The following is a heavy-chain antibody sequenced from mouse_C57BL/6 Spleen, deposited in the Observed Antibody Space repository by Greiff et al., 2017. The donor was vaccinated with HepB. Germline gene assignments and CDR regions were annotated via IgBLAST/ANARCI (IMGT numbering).Heavy chain of an antibody. CDR1: GYTFTSYW. V-gene: IGHV1-61*01. D-gene: IGHD3-1*01. CDR2: IYPSDSET. Sequence: VQLQQPGAELVRPGSSVKLSCKASGYTFTSYWMDWVKQRPGQGLEWIGNIYPSDSETHYNQKFKDKATLTVDKSSSTAYMQLSSLTSEDSAVYYCARKEGLLLDYWGQGTTLTVSS. CDR3: ARKEGLLLDY. J-gene: IGHJ2*01.